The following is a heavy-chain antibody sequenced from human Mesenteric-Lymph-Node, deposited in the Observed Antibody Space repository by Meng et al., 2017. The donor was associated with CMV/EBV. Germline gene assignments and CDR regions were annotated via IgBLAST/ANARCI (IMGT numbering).Heavy chain of an antibody. D-gene: IGHD4-23*01. CDR2: IRNKAYGGKT. CDR1: GISFGEVG. J-gene: IGHJ4*02. Sequence: FGISFGEVGMRWVRQAPGKGVEWVGFIRNKAYGGKTQYAASVKSRFTISRDDSKGIVYLEMNSLKAEDTAVYYCTRSYGGIRGYFDYWGQGTLVTVSS. V-gene: IGHV3-49*04. CDR3: TRSYGGIRGYFDY.